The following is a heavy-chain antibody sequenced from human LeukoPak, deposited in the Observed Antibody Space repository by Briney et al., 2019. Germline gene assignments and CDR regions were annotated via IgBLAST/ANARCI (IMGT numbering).Heavy chain of an antibody. D-gene: IGHD1-26*01. J-gene: IGHJ4*02. V-gene: IGHV3-21*01. CDR1: GFTFSSYS. CDR2: ISSSSSYI. CDR3: ARSVGVGGVYFDY. Sequence: GGSLRLSCAASGFTFSSYSMNWVRQAPGKGLEWVSSISSSSSYIYYADSVKGRFTISRDNAKNSLYLQMNSLRAEDTAVYYCARSVGVGGVYFDYWGQGTLVTASS.